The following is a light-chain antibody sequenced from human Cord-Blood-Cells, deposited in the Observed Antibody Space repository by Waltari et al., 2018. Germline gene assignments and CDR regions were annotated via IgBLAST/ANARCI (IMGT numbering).Light chain of an antibody. CDR3: SSYAGSNNVV. J-gene: IGLJ2*01. Sequence: SALTQPPSASGSPGQSVTISCTGTSRDVGGYNYPSWYQQPPGNTPKTIIDEVGKRPSGVPDRFSGSKSGNTASLPVSGLQAEDEADYYGSSYAGSNNVVFGGGTKLTVL. CDR1: SRDVGGYNY. CDR2: EVG. V-gene: IGLV2-8*01.